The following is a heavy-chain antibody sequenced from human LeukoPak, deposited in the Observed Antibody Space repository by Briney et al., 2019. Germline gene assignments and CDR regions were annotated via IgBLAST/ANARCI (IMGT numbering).Heavy chain of an antibody. V-gene: IGHV3-23*01. CDR3: ARFPCDGYSFPWCYFDY. J-gene: IGHJ4*02. Sequence: GGSLRLSCAASGFTFSSYAMSWVRQAPGKGLEWVSAIRNSGDTPYYADSVKGRFTISRDNSKNTLYLQMNSLRAEDTAVYYCARFPCDGYSFPWCYFDYWGQGTLVTVTS. CDR1: GFTFSSYA. CDR2: IRNSGDTP. D-gene: IGHD5-24*01.